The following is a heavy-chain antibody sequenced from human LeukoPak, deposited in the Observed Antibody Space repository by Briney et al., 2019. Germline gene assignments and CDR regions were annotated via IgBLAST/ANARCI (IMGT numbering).Heavy chain of an antibody. D-gene: IGHD3-10*01. CDR3: ARQLYFGSGTYSDY. Sequence: GDSLKISCRGSGYTFNTYWSGWVRQMPGKGLEWMGIIYPGDSDTRYSPSSRGQVTISADKSISTAYLQWSSLKASDTAMYYCARQLYFGSGTYSDYWGQGTLVTVSS. V-gene: IGHV5-51*01. CDR2: IYPGDSDT. J-gene: IGHJ4*02. CDR1: GYTFNTYW.